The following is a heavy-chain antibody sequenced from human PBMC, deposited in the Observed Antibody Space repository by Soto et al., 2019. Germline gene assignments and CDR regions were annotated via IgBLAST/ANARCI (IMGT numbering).Heavy chain of an antibody. J-gene: IGHJ5*02. Sequence: GGSLRLSCAASGFTFSSYAMSWVRQAPEKGLEWVSGVSGSGDSTYYADSVKGRFTISRDNSKNTLYLQMNSLRGEDTAVYYCAMGYNYAPFDPWGQGTLVTVSS. D-gene: IGHD5-18*01. CDR2: VSGSGDST. CDR1: GFTFSSYA. V-gene: IGHV3-23*01. CDR3: AMGYNYAPFDP.